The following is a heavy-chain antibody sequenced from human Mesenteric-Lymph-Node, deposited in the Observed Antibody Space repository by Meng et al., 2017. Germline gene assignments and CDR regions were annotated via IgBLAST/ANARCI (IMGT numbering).Heavy chain of an antibody. CDR2: IYHGVNI. J-gene: IGHJ5*02. CDR3: VRDTRRGGGWFDP. Sequence: QVQLQDSSPGLVKPSGTLSRTCAVSGDSITSGDYSWTWIRQPPGKGLEWIGYIYHGVNIYYTPSLRSRVTISVDKSRNQFSLKLTSVSAADTAVYYCVRDTRRGGGWFDPWGQGTLVTVSS. D-gene: IGHD3-10*01. CDR1: GDSITSGDYS. V-gene: IGHV4-30-2*01.